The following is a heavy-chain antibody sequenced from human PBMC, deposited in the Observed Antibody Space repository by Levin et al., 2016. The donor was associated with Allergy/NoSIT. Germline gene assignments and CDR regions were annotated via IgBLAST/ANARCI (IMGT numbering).Heavy chain of an antibody. CDR2: MSFDGSNI. CDR3: ARGDDPGSYLIDY. V-gene: IGHV3-30*04. Sequence: GESLKISCAASGFTFSSFAMHWVRQAPGKGLEWVALMSFDGSNIRYADSVKGRFTISRDNAKNTQYLQMNSLRVEDTGVYYCARGDDPGSYLIDYWGQGTLVT. D-gene: IGHD3-10*01. CDR1: GFTFSSFA. J-gene: IGHJ4*02.